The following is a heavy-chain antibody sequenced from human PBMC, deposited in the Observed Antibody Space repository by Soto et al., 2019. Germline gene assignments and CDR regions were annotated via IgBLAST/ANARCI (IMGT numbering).Heavy chain of an antibody. Sequence: LILSCSAAGFTFSSYAMHWVRHAPVKLREYVSAISSNGGSTYYADSVKGRFTISRDNSKNTLYLQMSNLRAEDTAVYYCVKDSLLLSYDILTGSPYFDYWGQGTLVTVSS. CDR3: VKDSLLLSYDILTGSPYFDY. CDR1: GFTFSSYA. CDR2: ISSNGGST. V-gene: IGHV3-64D*06. J-gene: IGHJ4*02. D-gene: IGHD3-9*01.